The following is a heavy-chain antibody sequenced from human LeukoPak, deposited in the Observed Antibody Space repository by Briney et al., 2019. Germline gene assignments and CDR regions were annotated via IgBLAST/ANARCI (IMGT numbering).Heavy chain of an antibody. V-gene: IGHV4-4*07. CDR2: IHISGRS. CDR1: GDSMSSHY. Sequence: SETLSLTCSVSGDSMSSHYLSWIRQPAGKGLEWIGRIHISGRSNLNPSLNSRLTMSVDTSKNDFSWKLMSVTAADTAVYYCARDWGRVGLRGFDPWGQGILVTVSS. CDR3: ARDWGRVGLRGFDP. D-gene: IGHD3-16*01. J-gene: IGHJ5*02.